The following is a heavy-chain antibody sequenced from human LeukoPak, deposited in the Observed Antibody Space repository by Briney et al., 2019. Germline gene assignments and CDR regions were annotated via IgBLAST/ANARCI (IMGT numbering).Heavy chain of an antibody. CDR3: AKLSGMSLLLGYYFDN. CDR2: ISASGGRT. D-gene: IGHD3-10*01. CDR1: GFTFSSYA. Sequence: GGSLRLSCAASGFTFSSYAMSWVRQAPGKGLEWVSGISASGGRTYSADSVQGRFTISRDNSKNTLYLQMNSLRAEDTAVYYCAKLSGMSLLLGYYFDNWGQGALVTVSS. J-gene: IGHJ4*02. V-gene: IGHV3-23*01.